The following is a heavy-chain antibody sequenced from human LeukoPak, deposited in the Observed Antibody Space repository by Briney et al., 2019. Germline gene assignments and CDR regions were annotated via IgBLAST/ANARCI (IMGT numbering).Heavy chain of an antibody. CDR3: ARADTYPRRILDY. J-gene: IGHJ4*02. Sequence: SETLCLTCTVSGGSISSGGYYWSWIRQHPGKGLEWIGYIYYSGSTYYNPSLKSRVTISVDTSKNQFSLKLSSVTAADTAVYYCARADTYPRRILDYWGQGTLVTVSS. D-gene: IGHD2-15*01. CDR2: IYYSGST. CDR1: GGSISSGGYY. V-gene: IGHV4-31*03.